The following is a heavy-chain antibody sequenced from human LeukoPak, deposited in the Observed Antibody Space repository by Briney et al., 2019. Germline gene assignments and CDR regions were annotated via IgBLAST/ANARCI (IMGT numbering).Heavy chain of an antibody. CDR1: GVSISGTNW. CDR3: SRESGPFCPFGY. D-gene: IGHD1-26*01. Sequence: SEALSLTCGVSGVSISGTNWWSWVRQPPGQGLEWIGEISLAGQTNYNPSLNGRVTMSLDKSSNQLSLHLTSVTAADTATYYCSRESGPFCPFGYWGQGTLVIVSS. J-gene: IGHJ4*02. CDR2: ISLAGQT. V-gene: IGHV4/OR15-8*02.